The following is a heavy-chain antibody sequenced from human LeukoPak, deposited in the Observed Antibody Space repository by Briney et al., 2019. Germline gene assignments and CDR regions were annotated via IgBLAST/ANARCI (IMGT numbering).Heavy chain of an antibody. CDR1: GFTFSSYG. J-gene: IGHJ6*02. CDR3: ARDTGAYGMDV. CDR2: IWYDGSNK. V-gene: IGHV3-33*01. Sequence: PGGSLRLSCAASGFTFSSYGMHWVRQAPGKGLEWVAVIWYDGSNKYYADSVKGRFTISRDNSKNTLYLQMNSLRAEDTAVYYCARDTGAYGMDVWGRGTTVTVSS. D-gene: IGHD4-11*01.